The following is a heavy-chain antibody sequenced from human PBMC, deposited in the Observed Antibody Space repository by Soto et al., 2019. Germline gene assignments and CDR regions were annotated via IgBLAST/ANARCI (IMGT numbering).Heavy chain of an antibody. CDR3: ARDGHWGWLRFMTTVVNAFYGMDV. D-gene: IGHD5-12*01. CDR2: ISSISSYI. Sequence: GGSLSLSCAAPGFTFSSYSMNWVRQAPGKGLEWGSSISSISSYIYYPDPVTGRFTISRANAKSSLYLQMNSLRAEDTAVYYCARDGHWGWLRFMTTVVNAFYGMDVWGQGTTVTVA. V-gene: IGHV3-21*01. J-gene: IGHJ6*02. CDR1: GFTFSSYS.